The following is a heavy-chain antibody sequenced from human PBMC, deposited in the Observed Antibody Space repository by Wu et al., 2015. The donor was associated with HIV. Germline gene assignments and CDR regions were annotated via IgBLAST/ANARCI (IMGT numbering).Heavy chain of an antibody. CDR1: GGTFSSYS. V-gene: IGHV1-69*12. J-gene: IGHJ4*02. Sequence: QVQLVQSGAEVKKPASSVKVSCKTSGGTFSSYSINWVRQAPGQGLEWMGGLIPIFAKVNYAQNFQGRVTITADESTSTVYMELKSLTSEDTAVYYCAREAEGGRRWVLGYWGQGNPSHRSPQ. CDR2: LIPIFAKV. CDR3: AREAEGGRRWVLGY. D-gene: IGHD4-23*01.